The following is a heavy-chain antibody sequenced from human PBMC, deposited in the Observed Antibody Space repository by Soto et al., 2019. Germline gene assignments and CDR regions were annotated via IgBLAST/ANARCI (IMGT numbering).Heavy chain of an antibody. Sequence: GGSLRLSCAASGFTFSSYGMHWVRQAPGKGLEWVAVIWYDGSNKYYADSVKGRFTISRDNSKNTLYLQMNSLRAEDTAVYYCARDYSTVTSFGDGYFDYWGQGTLVTVSS. CDR3: ARDYSTVTSFGDGYFDY. CDR1: GFTFSSYG. V-gene: IGHV3-33*01. D-gene: IGHD4-17*01. J-gene: IGHJ4*02. CDR2: IWYDGSNK.